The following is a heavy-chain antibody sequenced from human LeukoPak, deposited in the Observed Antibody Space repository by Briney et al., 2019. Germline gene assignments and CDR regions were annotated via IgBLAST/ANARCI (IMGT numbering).Heavy chain of an antibody. CDR1: GFTFSNYS. CDR2: ISSRSSYI. V-gene: IGHV3-21*01. CDR3: AREGSSGYYPFDY. D-gene: IGHD3-22*01. Sequence: GGSLRLSCAASGFTFSNYSMDWVRQAPGKGLEGVSSISSRSSYIYYADSVKGRFTISRDNAKNTMYLQMNSLRAEDTAVYYCAREGSSGYYPFDYWGQGTLVTVSS. J-gene: IGHJ4*02.